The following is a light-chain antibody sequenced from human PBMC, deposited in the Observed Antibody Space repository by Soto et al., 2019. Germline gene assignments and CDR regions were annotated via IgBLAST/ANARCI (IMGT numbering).Light chain of an antibody. V-gene: IGKV3D-15*01. Sequence: DIVMTQSPATLSASLGERATISCRASQSVSSYLAWYQQKPGKVPRLLIYDVSTMHSGVPTRISGSGSGTDFTLTISSLQPEDFATYYCQKYNSSPWTFGGGTKVEIK. J-gene: IGKJ1*01. CDR2: DVS. CDR1: QSVSSY. CDR3: QKYNSSPWT.